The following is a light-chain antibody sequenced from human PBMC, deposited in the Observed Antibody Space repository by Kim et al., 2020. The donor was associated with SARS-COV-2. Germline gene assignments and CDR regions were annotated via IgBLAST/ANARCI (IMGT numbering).Light chain of an antibody. V-gene: IGLV3-1*01. Sequence: SYKLTQPPSVSVSPGQTASITCSGDKLGDKYVCWYQQKPGQSPAPVIFQDTKRPSGIPERFSGSKSGNTATLTISGTQPTDEAYYYCQVWDSSTKGVFGG. CDR1: KLGDKY. CDR3: QVWDSSTKGV. J-gene: IGLJ3*02. CDR2: QDT.